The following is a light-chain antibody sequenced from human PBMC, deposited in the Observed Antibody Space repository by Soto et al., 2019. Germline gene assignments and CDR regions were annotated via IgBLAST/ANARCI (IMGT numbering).Light chain of an antibody. Sequence: ALTQPPSASASPGQSVAISCTGTSSDVGGYNFVSWYQHHPGKVPRLMIYEVNKRPSGVPDRFSGSKSGNTASLTVSGLQAEDEADYSCSSYAGSNTFVFGTGTRSPS. CDR1: SSDVGGYNF. CDR2: EVN. CDR3: SSYAGSNTFV. J-gene: IGLJ1*01. V-gene: IGLV2-8*01.